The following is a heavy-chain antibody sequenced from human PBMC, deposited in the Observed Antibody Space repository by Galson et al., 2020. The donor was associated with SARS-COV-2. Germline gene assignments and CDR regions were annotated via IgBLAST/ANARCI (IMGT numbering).Heavy chain of an antibody. CDR2: IYHSGST. Sequence: SKTLSLTCAVSGGSISSSNWWSWVRQPPGKGLEWIGEIYHSGSTNYNPSLKSRVTISVDKSKNQFSLKLSSVTAADTAVYYCARREYPTGLDVWGVRTSENALDIGGEGTMVSVSS. V-gene: IGHV4-4*02. CDR1: GGSISSSNW. J-gene: IGHJ3*02. CDR3: ARREYPTGLDVWGVRTSENALDI. D-gene: IGHD3-3*01.